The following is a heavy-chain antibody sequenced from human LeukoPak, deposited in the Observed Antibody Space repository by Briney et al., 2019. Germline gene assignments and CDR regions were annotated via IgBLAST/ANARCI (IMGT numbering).Heavy chain of an antibody. CDR1: GYTFTSYG. J-gene: IGHJ4*02. D-gene: IGHD1-26*01. CDR3: ARDDGGSYLGYFDY. V-gene: IGHV1-18*01. CDR2: ISAYNGNT. Sequence: GASVKVSCKASGYTFTSYGISWVRQAPGQGLEWMGWISAYNGNTNYAQKLQGRVTMTTDTSTSTVYMELSSLRSEDTAMFYCARDDGGSYLGYFDYWGQGTLVTVSS.